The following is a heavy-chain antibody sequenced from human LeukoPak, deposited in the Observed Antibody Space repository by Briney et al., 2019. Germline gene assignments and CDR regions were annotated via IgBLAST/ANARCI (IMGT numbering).Heavy chain of an antibody. CDR1: GFTFSSYA. Sequence: GGSLRLSCAASGFTFSSYAMSWVRQAPGKGLAWVSAISGSGGSTYYADSVKGRFTISRDNSKNTLYLQMNSLRAEDTAVYYCALNYQHSSRRSRGFDYWGQGTLVTVSS. D-gene: IGHD6-13*01. J-gene: IGHJ4*02. V-gene: IGHV3-23*01. CDR3: ALNYQHSSRRSRGFDY. CDR2: ISGSGGST.